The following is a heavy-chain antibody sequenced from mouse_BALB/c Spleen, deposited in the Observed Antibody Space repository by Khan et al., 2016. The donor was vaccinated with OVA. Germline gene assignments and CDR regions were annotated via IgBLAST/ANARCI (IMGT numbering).Heavy chain of an antibody. CDR2: ISSGSNTT. CDR3: ARDSYGYLGYFDY. D-gene: IGHD1-2*01. V-gene: IGHV5-17*02. J-gene: IGHJ2*01. CDR1: GFTFSSFG. Sequence: EVELVESGGGLVQPGGSRKLSCAASGFTFSSFGMHWVRQAPEKGLEWVAYISSGSNTTYYAATLKGRFTISRDNPKNTLFLQMTSLRSEDTAMYYSARDSYGYLGYFDYWGQGTTLTVSS.